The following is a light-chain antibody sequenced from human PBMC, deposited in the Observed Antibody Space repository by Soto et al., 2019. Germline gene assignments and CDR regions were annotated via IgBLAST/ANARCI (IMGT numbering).Light chain of an antibody. CDR2: DAS. CDR1: QRISSW. J-gene: IGKJ1*01. CDR3: QQYNSYST. V-gene: IGKV1-5*01. Sequence: DIQMTQSPSTLSASVGDRVTITCRASQRISSWLAWYQQIPGKAPKLLIYDASSLESGVPSRFSGSGSGTAFTLTISSLQPDDFATYYCQQYNSYSTYGQGTKVYIK.